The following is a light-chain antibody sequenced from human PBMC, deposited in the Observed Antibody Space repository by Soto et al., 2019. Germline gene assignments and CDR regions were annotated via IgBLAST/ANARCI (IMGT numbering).Light chain of an antibody. V-gene: IGKV1-39*01. CDR3: QQGYSTPYT. CDR1: QSIGNY. Sequence: DIQMTQSPSSLSASVGDRVTIICRASQSIGNYLNWYQQKPGTAPDLLIYEASSLQSGVPPRFSGTGSGTDFTRTISSLQPEDFAPYYCQQGYSTPYTFGQGTKLETK. CDR2: EAS. J-gene: IGKJ2*01.